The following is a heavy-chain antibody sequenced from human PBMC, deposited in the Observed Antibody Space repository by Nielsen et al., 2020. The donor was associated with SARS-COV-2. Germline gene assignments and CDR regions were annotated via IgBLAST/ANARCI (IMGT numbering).Heavy chain of an antibody. J-gene: IGHJ1*01. CDR1: GFTVSSNY. CDR3: ARGAPGH. V-gene: IGHV4-34*01. CDR2: ISHSGDT. D-gene: IGHD1-14*01. Sequence: ESLKISCAASGFTVSSNYMSWVRQAPGKGLEWIGQISHSGDTKYNPSLRSRVTISIDTSKNQFSLKLTSVTADDTAVYYCARGAPGHWGQGTLVTVSS.